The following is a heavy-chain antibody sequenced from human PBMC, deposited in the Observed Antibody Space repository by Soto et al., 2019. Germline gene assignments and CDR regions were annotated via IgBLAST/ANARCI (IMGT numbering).Heavy chain of an antibody. V-gene: IGHV4-59*01. CDR2: VYYSGST. CDR3: ARGYYDSNGQSNTFDI. J-gene: IGHJ3*02. CDR1: GASISSSY. D-gene: IGHD3-22*01. Sequence: LSLTCTVSGASISSSYWSWIRQSPGKGLEWIGYVYYSGSTNYNPSLKSRVTMSVDTSKNQFSLKLSSVTAADTAMYYCARGYYDSNGQSNTFDIWGQGTMVTVSS.